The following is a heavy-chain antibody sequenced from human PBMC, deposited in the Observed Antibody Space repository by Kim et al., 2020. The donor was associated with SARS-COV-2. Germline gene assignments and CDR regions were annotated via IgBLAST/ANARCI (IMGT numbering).Heavy chain of an antibody. D-gene: IGHD6-6*01. J-gene: IGHJ4*02. V-gene: IGHV4-39*01. Sequence: YNPSLKSRVTISVDTSKNRFSLKLSSVTAADTAVYYGASPATYSSSPIDYWGQGTLVTVSS. CDR3: ASPATYSSSPIDY.